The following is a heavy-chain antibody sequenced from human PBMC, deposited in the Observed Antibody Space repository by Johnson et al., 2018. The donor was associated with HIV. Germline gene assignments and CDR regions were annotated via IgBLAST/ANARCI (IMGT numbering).Heavy chain of an antibody. D-gene: IGHD2-21*01. J-gene: IGHJ3*02. CDR1: GFTFSSFG. CDR3: AKEGYSASFDI. V-gene: IGHV3-33*06. Sequence: QVQLVESGGGVVQPGRSLRLSCAASGFTFSSFGMHWVRQAPGKGLEWVAVIWYDGSTKYYVDSVKGRFTISRDNSKNILYLQINSLRGEDTAVYHCAKEGYSASFDIWGQGTMVTVSS. CDR2: IWYDGSTK.